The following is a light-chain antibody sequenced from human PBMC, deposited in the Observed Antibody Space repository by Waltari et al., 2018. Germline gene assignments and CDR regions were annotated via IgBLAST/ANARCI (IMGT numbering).Light chain of an antibody. CDR3: QQYSSSPIT. CDR1: QSLFFGASGKNY. V-gene: IGKV4-1*01. CDR2: WAS. J-gene: IGKJ5*01. Sequence: DIVLTQSPDSLAVSLGARATIDCWSSQSLFFGASGKNYLAWYQQKPGQPPKVLIYWASTREAGVPERISSSGSGAHFTLTVDSLQAEDVAVYYCQQYSSSPITFGQGTRLEI.